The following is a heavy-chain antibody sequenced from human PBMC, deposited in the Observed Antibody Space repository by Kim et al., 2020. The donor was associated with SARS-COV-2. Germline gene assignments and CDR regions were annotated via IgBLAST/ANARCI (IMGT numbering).Heavy chain of an antibody. CDR3: AGGSHFVVVTGVPYYQGMDV. D-gene: IGHD2-21*02. V-gene: IGHV3-11*06. Sequence: GRITISRDNAKNSLYLQMNSLKAEDTAVYYCAGGSHFVVVTGVPYYQGMDVWGQGTTVTVSS. J-gene: IGHJ6*02.